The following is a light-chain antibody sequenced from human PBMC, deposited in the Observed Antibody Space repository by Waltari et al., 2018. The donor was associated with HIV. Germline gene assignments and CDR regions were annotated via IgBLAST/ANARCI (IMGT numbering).Light chain of an antibody. CDR3: QQSYNTKT. J-gene: IGKJ1*01. CDR1: QSISSY. Sequence: DIQMTQSPSSLSASVGERVTITCRASQSISSYLNWYQHKPGKAPNLLIYAASSLQSGVPSRFSGSGSGTEFTLTITSLKPEDSATYYCQQSYNTKTFGQGTKVEIK. V-gene: IGKV1-39*01. CDR2: AAS.